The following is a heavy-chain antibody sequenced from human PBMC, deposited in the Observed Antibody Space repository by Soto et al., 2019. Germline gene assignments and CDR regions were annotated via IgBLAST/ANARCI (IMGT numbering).Heavy chain of an antibody. CDR2: INPNSGGT. V-gene: IGHV1-2*04. D-gene: IGHD3-22*01. Sequence: ASVKVSCKASGYTFTGYYMHWVRQAPGQGLEWMGWINPNSGGTNYAQKFQGWVTMTRDTSISTAYMELSRLRSDDTAVYYCARAESYYYDSSAFYYFDYWGQGTLVTVSS. CDR3: ARAESYYYDSSAFYYFDY. J-gene: IGHJ4*02. CDR1: GYTFTGYY.